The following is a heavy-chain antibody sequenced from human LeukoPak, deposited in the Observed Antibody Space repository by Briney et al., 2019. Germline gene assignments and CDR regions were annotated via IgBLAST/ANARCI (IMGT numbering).Heavy chain of an antibody. D-gene: IGHD5-18*01. CDR2: ISAYNGNT. V-gene: IGHV1-18*01. J-gene: IGHJ4*02. CDR3: ARDSIQRKGFDY. CDR1: GYTFTTYG. Sequence: ASVKVSCKSSGYTFTTYGITWVRQAPGQGLEWMGWISAYNGNTNYAQKLQGRVTMTTDTSTSTAYMELRSLRSDDTAVYYCARDSIQRKGFDYWGQGTLVTVSS.